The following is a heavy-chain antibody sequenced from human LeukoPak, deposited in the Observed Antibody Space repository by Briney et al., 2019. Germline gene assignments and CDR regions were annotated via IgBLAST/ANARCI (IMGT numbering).Heavy chain of an antibody. D-gene: IGHD6-19*01. CDR2: IRYTGSNK. J-gene: IGHJ4*02. CDR1: GFTFSSYG. Sequence: SGGSLSLSCAASGFTFSSYGMHWVRQAPGKGLEWVAFIRYTGSNKYYADSVKGRFTISRDNSKNTLYLQMNSLRAEDTAVYYCARVLTRSGWYGEFDYWGQGTLVTVSS. CDR3: ARVLTRSGWYGEFDY. V-gene: IGHV3-30*02.